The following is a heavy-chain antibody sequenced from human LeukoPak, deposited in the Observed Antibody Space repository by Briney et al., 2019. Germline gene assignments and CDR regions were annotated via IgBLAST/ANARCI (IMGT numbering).Heavy chain of an antibody. CDR1: GGTFSSYA. J-gene: IGHJ6*02. V-gene: IGHV1-69*13. CDR3: ARVVAAAGTGLWGLYYYYGMDV. CDR2: IIPIFGTA. Sequence: GASVKVSCKASGGTFSSYAISWVRQAPGQGLEWMGGIIPIFGTANYAQKFQGRVTITADESTSTAYMELSSLRSEDTAVYYCARVVAAAGTGLWGLYYYYGMDVWGQGTTVTVSS. D-gene: IGHD6-13*01.